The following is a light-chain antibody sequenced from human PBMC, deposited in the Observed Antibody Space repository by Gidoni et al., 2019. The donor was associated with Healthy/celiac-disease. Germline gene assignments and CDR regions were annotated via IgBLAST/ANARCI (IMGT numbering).Light chain of an antibody. Sequence: DIQMTQSPSSLSASVGDRVTITCQASQDISNYLNWYQQKPGKAPKLLIYDASNLETGVPSRFSGSGSGTDFTFTISSLQPEDIATYYCQQYDNLPRXFXQGTKLEIK. CDR1: QDISNY. CDR3: QQYDNLPRX. J-gene: IGKJ2*01. CDR2: DAS. V-gene: IGKV1-33*01.